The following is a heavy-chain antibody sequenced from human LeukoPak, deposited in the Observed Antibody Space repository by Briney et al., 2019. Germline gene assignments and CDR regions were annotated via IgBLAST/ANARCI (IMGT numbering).Heavy chain of an antibody. Sequence: GGSLRLSCAASGFTFSIYWMSWVRQAPGKGLEWVANIKQDGSEKYYVDSVRGRFTISRDNAKNSLYPQMNSLRAEDTAVYYCASLVVAASRFDYWGQGTLVTVSS. D-gene: IGHD2-15*01. CDR2: IKQDGSEK. CDR3: ASLVVAASRFDY. J-gene: IGHJ4*02. V-gene: IGHV3-7*01. CDR1: GFTFSIYW.